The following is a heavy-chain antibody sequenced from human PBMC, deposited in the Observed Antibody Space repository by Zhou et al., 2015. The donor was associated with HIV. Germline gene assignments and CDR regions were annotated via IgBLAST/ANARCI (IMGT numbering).Heavy chain of an antibody. J-gene: IGHJ4*02. CDR3: ARGLSSAYXYYFDL. V-gene: IGHV1-69*01. D-gene: IGHD6-19*01. Sequence: QVQLVQSGAEVKKPGSSVRVSCKASGGTFSNYAFTWVRQAPGQGLEWMGVIIPLFGTANYAQKFQGRVTITADESSSTAYMALSSLRSEDTAVYYCARGLSSAYXYYFDLWAREPWSSSP. CDR2: IIPLFGTA. CDR1: GGTFSNYA.